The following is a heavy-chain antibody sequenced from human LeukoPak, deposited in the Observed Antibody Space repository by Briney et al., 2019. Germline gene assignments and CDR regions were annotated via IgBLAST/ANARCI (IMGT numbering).Heavy chain of an antibody. V-gene: IGHV4-34*01. CDR1: GGSFSGYY. CDR3: ARGRPATAISYPLDY. CDR2: IYYSGST. Sequence: PSETLSLTCAVYGGSFSGYYWSWIRQPPGKGLEWIGEIYYSGSTNYNPSLKSRVTISVDTSKNQFSLKLTSVTAADTAVYYCARGRPATAISYPLDYWGQGTLVTVSS. D-gene: IGHD2-2*02. J-gene: IGHJ4*02.